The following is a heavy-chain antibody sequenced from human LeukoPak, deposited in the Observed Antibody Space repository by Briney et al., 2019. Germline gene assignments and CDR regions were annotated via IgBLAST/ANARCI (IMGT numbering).Heavy chain of an antibody. CDR3: ARDTCSKTTDSDFDY. V-gene: IGHV3-30*04. D-gene: IGHD1-1*01. CDR1: GFTFSGSA. CDR2: ISYDGSNK. Sequence: GGSLRHSCAASGFTFSGSAMHWVRQAPGKGLEWVAVISYDGSNKYYADSVKGRFTISRDNAKNSLYLQMNSLRAEDTAVYYCARDTCSKTTDSDFDYWGQGTLVTVSS. J-gene: IGHJ4*02.